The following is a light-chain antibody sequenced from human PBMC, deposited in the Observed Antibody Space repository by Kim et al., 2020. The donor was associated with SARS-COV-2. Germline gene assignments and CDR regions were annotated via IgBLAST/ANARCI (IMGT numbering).Light chain of an antibody. CDR1: QSISSY. V-gene: IGKV1-39*01. CDR3: QQSYSTPRT. Sequence: DIQMTQSPSSLSASVGDRVTITCRASQSISSYLNWYQQKPGKAPKLLLYAASSLQSGVPSRFSGSGSGTDFTLTISSLQPEDFATYYSQQSYSTPRTFGQGTKLEIK. J-gene: IGKJ2*01. CDR2: AAS.